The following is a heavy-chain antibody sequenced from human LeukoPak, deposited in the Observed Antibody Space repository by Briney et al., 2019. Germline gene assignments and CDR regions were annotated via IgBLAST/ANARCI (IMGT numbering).Heavy chain of an antibody. CDR3: ARGGGYASPIGY. D-gene: IGHD5-12*01. Sequence: SETLSLTCTVSGGSISSYYWSWIRQPPGKGREWIGYIYYSGSTNYNPSLKSRVTISVDTSKNQFSLKLSSVTAADTAVYYCARGGGYASPIGYWGQGALVTVSS. CDR1: GGSISSYY. J-gene: IGHJ4*02. CDR2: IYYSGST. V-gene: IGHV4-59*01.